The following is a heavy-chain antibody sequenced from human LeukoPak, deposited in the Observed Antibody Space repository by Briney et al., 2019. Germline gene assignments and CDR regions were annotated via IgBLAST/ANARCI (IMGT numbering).Heavy chain of an antibody. Sequence: ASVKVSCKASGYTFTGYYMHWVRQAPGQGLEWMGWINPNSGGTNYAQKFQGRVTMTRDTSISTAYMELSRLRSDDTAVYYCARVALVDTIVVVIPLGFDYWGQGTLVTV. V-gene: IGHV1-2*02. CDR1: GYTFTGYY. CDR2: INPNSGGT. D-gene: IGHD3-22*01. J-gene: IGHJ4*02. CDR3: ARVALVDTIVVVIPLGFDY.